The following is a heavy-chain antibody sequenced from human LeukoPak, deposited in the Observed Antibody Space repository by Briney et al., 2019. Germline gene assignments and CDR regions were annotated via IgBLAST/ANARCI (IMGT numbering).Heavy chain of an antibody. D-gene: IGHD5-18*01. V-gene: IGHV4-39*07. J-gene: IGHJ3*02. CDR2: IYYSGST. CDR1: GGSISSSDYY. CDR3: ARPGYSYAPWDAFDI. Sequence: KPSETLSLTCTVSGGSISSSDYYWGWIRQPPGKGLEWIGSIYYSGSTYYNPSLKWRVTTSVDTSKNQFSLKLSSVTAADTAVYYCARPGYSYAPWDAFDIWGQGTMVTVSS.